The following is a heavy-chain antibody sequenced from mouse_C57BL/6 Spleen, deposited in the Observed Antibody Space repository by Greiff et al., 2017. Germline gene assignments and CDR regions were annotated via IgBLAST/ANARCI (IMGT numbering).Heavy chain of an antibody. V-gene: IGHV1-82*01. CDR1: GYAFSSSW. CDR3: ARGYYYSSSYSYAMDY. D-gene: IGHD1-1*01. CDR2: IYPGDGDT. Sequence: QVQLQQSGPELVKPGASVKISCKASGYAFSSSWMNWVKQRPGKGLEWIGRIYPGDGDTNYNGKFKGKATLTADKSSSTAYMQLSSLTSEDSAVYFCARGYYYSSSYSYAMDYWGQGTSVTVSS. J-gene: IGHJ4*01.